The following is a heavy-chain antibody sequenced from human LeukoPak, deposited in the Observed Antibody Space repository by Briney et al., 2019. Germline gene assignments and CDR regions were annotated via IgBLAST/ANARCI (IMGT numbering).Heavy chain of an antibody. CDR1: GYTFTSYY. CDR2: INPNSGGT. Sequence: ASVKVSCKASGYTFTSYYMHWVRQAPGQGLEWMGWINPNSGGTNYAQKFQGRVTMTRDTSISTAYMELSRLRSDDTAVYYCARGAHIVVVIAPFDYWGQGTLVTVSS. J-gene: IGHJ4*02. V-gene: IGHV1-2*02. CDR3: ARGAHIVVVIAPFDY. D-gene: IGHD2-21*01.